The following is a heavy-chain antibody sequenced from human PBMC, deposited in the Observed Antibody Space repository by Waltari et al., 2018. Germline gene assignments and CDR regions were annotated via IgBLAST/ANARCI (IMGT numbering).Heavy chain of an antibody. D-gene: IGHD3-9*01. CDR3: AKQVDILTGHYRLTHQVATFDY. J-gene: IGHJ4*02. CDR1: GFLFTSYA. V-gene: IGHV3-23*04. CDR2: ISGSGGST. Sequence: EVQLVESGGGLVQPGGSLRLYCADSGFLFTSYAMSWVLPAQGKGLEWGSAISGSGGSTYYSHSVKGRFTISRDNSKNTLYLQVNSLRAEDTAVYYCAKQVDILTGHYRLTHQVATFDYWGQGTLVTVSS.